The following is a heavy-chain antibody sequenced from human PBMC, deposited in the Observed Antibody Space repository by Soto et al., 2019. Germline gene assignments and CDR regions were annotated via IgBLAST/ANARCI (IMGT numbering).Heavy chain of an antibody. J-gene: IGHJ4*02. Sequence: PGGSLRLSCAASGFTFSNYAMSWVRQAPGKGLEWVSGISGSGGGTNNADSVKGRFTISRDNSKNTLYLQMNSLRAEDTAIYYCAKSSGNGWYPRLDYWGQGTLVTVSS. CDR2: ISGSGGGT. CDR1: GFTFSNYA. D-gene: IGHD6-19*01. CDR3: AKSSGNGWYPRLDY. V-gene: IGHV3-23*01.